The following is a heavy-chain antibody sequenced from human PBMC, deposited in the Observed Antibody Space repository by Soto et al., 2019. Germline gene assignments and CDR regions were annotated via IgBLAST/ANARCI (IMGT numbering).Heavy chain of an antibody. Sequence: QVQVVESGGGLVKPGGSLRLSCAAAGFTFSDYYMSWIRQAPGKGLEWVSYISSGSSYTSYADSVKGRFSISRDNAKDSLYLQMTPLRPEDTAVYECAREGGSSSVGGNGFDYWGLGTLVTVSS. J-gene: IGHJ4*02. CDR3: AREGGSSSVGGNGFDY. CDR2: ISSGSSYT. CDR1: GFTFSDYY. D-gene: IGHD6-6*01. V-gene: IGHV3-11*06.